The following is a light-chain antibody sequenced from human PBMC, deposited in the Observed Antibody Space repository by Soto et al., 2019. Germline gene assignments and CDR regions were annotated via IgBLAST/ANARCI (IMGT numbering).Light chain of an antibody. Sequence: EIVLTQSPATLSLSPGGRATLSCRASESVSTYLAWYQQKPGQAPRLLMYDASNRVAGIPGRFSGSGSGTDFTLTISGLEPEDFAVYYCQQRSNWPLTFGGGTKVDIK. CDR2: DAS. CDR1: ESVSTY. J-gene: IGKJ4*01. V-gene: IGKV3-11*01. CDR3: QQRSNWPLT.